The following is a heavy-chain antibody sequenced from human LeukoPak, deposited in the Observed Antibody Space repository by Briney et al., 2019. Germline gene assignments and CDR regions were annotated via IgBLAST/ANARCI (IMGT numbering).Heavy chain of an antibody. J-gene: IGHJ4*02. V-gene: IGHV3-48*01. CDR3: AREGAGSYSRGFDY. Sequence: GGSLRLSCAASGFTFSSYSINWVRQAPGRGLEWVSYISSSSRTIYYADSVKVRFTISRDNAKNSLYLQMNSLRAEDTAVYYCAREGAGSYSRGFDYWDQGTMVTVSS. CDR2: ISSSSRTI. CDR1: GFTFSSYS. D-gene: IGHD1-26*01.